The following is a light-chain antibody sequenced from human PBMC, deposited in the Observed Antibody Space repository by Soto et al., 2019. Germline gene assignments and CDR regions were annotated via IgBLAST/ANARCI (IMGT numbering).Light chain of an antibody. J-gene: IGKJ2*01. Sequence: EIVLTQSPGTLSLSPGERATLSCRASQSVDNNYLAWYQQKRGQTPRLLVNAASNRDTGIPDRFSGGGSGTDCTLTISSLEPEDFAVYYCQQYSLPPHSFGQGTRVEIK. CDR2: AAS. CDR3: QQYSLPPHS. CDR1: QSVDNNY. V-gene: IGKV3-20*01.